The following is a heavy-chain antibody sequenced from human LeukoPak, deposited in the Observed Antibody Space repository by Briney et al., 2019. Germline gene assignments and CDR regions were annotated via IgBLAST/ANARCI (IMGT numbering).Heavy chain of an antibody. D-gene: IGHD3-10*01. J-gene: IGHJ3*02. CDR2: INPSGGST. CDR1: GYTFTGYD. CDR3: ARGLWEITMVRGPTNAFDI. V-gene: IGHV1-2*02. Sequence: GASVKVSCKASGYTFTGYDMHWVRQAPGQGLEWMGIINPSGGSTNYTQKFQGRVTMTRDTSISTAYMELSRLRSDDTAVYYCARGLWEITMVRGPTNAFDIWGQGTMVTVSS.